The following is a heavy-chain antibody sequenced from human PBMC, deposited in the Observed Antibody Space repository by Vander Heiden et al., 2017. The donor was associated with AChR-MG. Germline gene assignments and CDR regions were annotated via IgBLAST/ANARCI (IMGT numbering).Heavy chain of an antibody. CDR1: GSTFSSYS. D-gene: IGHD3-10*01. CDR2: ITSGSTYI. CDR3: ARVLGVQGVTYFDY. V-gene: IGHV3-21*01. J-gene: IGHJ4*02. Sequence: EVQLVESGGGLVKPGGSLRLSCAASGSTFSSYSMNWVRQAPGKGLEWVSSITSGSTYIYYADSVEGRFTISRDNAKNSLFLQMNSLRAEDTAVYYCARVLGVQGVTYFDYWGQGTLVTVSS.